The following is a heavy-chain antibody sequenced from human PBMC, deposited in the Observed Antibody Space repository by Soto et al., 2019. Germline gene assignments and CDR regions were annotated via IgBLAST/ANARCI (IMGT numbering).Heavy chain of an antibody. J-gene: IGHJ5*02. V-gene: IGHV4-31*03. Sequence: QVQLQESGPGLVKPSQTLSLTCTVSGGSISSGGYYWSWIRQHPGKGLEWIGYIYYSGSTYYNPSLKSRVTISVDTSKNQFSLKLSSVTAADTAVYYCARFLAQNHYYHRNGFDPWGQGTLVTVSS. CDR3: ARFLAQNHYYHRNGFDP. CDR2: IYYSGST. CDR1: GGSISSGGYY. D-gene: IGHD3-22*01.